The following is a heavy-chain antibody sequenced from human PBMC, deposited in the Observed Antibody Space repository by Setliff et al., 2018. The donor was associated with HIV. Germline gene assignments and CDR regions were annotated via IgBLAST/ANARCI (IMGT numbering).Heavy chain of an antibody. CDR2: INPSGGST. V-gene: IGHV1-46*01. D-gene: IGHD3-3*01. Sequence: ASVKVSCKASGYTFTSYYMHWVRQAPGQGLEWMGIINPSGGSTSYAQRFQGRVTMTRDTSTSTAYMELRSLRSDDTAVYYCARGEMATIFDLWGGSLSYGMDVWGQGTTVTVSS. J-gene: IGHJ6*02. CDR3: ARGEMATIFDLWGGSLSYGMDV. CDR1: GYTFTSYY.